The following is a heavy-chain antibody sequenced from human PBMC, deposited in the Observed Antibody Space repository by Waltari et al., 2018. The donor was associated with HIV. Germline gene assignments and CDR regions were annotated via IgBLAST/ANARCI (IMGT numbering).Heavy chain of an antibody. CDR2: IYYSGSI. Sequence: QLQLQESGPGLVKPSQTLSLTCTVSGGSIRSGFSYCSWIRQHPGKGLEWIGYIYYSGSIYYNPSLKSRVTISRDTSKNQFSLKLNSVTAADTAVYYCARGTTVTNGGLWDYWGQGSLVTVSS. CDR1: GGSIRSGFSY. V-gene: IGHV4-31*03. D-gene: IGHD4-17*01. J-gene: IGHJ4*02. CDR3: ARGTTVTNGGLWDY.